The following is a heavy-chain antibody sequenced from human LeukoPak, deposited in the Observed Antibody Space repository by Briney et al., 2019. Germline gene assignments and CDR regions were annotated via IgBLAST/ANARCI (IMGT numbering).Heavy chain of an antibody. J-gene: IGHJ5*02. Sequence: ASLKVSCKASGYSFTSYEINWVRQATGQGLEWMGWMNPNSGNTGYAQKSQGRVSITGNTTISTAYMELSSLRSEDTAVYYCARGIRRNINYWFDPWGQGTPVTVSS. CDR3: ARGIRRNINYWFDP. CDR1: GYSFTSYE. CDR2: MNPNSGNT. D-gene: IGHD1-14*01. V-gene: IGHV1-8*01.